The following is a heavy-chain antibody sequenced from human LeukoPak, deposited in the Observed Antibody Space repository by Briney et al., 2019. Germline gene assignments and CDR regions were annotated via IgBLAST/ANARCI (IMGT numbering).Heavy chain of an antibody. J-gene: IGHJ5*02. D-gene: IGHD1-26*01. CDR2: IYTSGST. CDR1: GGSFSSSY. V-gene: IGHV4-4*07. Sequence: SETLSLTCTVSGGSFSSSYWSWIRQPAGKGLEWIGRIYTSGSTNFNPSLKSRVTISIDKSKNQISLKLNSVTSADTAVYYCARGYSGNYLRFDPWGQGTLVTVSS. CDR3: ARGYSGNYLRFDP.